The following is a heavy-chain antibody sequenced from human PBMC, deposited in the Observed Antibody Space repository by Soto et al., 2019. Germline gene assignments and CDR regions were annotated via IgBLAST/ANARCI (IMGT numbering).Heavy chain of an antibody. J-gene: IGHJ4*02. V-gene: IGHV4-30-4*01. Sequence: SETLSLTCTVSGGSISSGDYNWNWIRQPPGRGLEWIGNIFYSGITYFNPSLKGRITMSLDPSKKEFSLRLSSVTAADTAVYYCARIRMSNILTPPTTYFDYWGQGTLVTVSS. CDR3: ARIRMSNILTPPTTYFDY. CDR2: IFYSGIT. D-gene: IGHD1-26*01. CDR1: GGSISSGDYN.